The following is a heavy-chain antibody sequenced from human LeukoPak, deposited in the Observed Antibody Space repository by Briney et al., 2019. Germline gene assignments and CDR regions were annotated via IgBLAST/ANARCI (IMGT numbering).Heavy chain of an antibody. Sequence: GASVKVSCKASGGTFSSYAISWVRQAPGQGLGWMGGIIPIFGTANYAQKFQGRVTITTDESTSTAYMELSSLRSEDTAVYYCARGRFGELFSDYYYYYYMDVWGKGTTVTVSS. V-gene: IGHV1-69*05. D-gene: IGHD3-10*01. J-gene: IGHJ6*03. CDR2: IIPIFGTA. CDR1: GGTFSSYA. CDR3: ARGRFGELFSDYYYYYYMDV.